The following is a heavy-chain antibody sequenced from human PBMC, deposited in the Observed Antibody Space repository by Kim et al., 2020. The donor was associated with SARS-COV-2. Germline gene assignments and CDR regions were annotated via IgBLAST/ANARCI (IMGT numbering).Heavy chain of an antibody. CDR2: SNYSGRT. V-gene: IGHV4-34*01. CDR1: GGSFSGFY. Sequence: SETLSLTCAVYGGSFSGFYWSWIRQPPGRGLEWIGESNYSGRTNYNSYPKSKVTISVATSKNQNSLNLTSVTAAATAAYYCERGWLNNSGSGGHYCFLWG. D-gene: IGHD3-22*01. J-gene: IGHJ2*01. CDR3: ERGWLNNSGSGGHYCFL.